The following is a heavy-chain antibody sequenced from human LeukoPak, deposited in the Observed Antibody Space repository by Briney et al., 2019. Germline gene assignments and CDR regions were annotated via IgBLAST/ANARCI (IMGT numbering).Heavy chain of an antibody. D-gene: IGHD7-27*01. CDR1: GDSVSTNSAA. V-gene: IGHV6-1*01. CDR3: ARDRDLGNYYDGMVV. Sequence: SQTLSLTCALSGDSVSTNSAAWSWVRQSPSRGLEWLGRTYYRSRWYNDYVVSVKSRITIKSDTSKNQISLHLNSVTPEDTAVYYCARDRDLGNYYDGMVVWGQGTTVTVSS. CDR2: TYYRSRWYN. J-gene: IGHJ6*02.